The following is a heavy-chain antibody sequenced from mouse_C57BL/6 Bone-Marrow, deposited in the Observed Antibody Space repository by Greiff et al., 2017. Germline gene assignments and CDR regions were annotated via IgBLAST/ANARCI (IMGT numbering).Heavy chain of an antibody. D-gene: IGHD2-5*01. J-gene: IGHJ3*01. Sequence: VQLQQPGAELVQPGASVKLSCKASGYTFTSYWMNWVKQRPGQGLEWIGMIHPNSGSTNYNEKFKSKATLTVDKSSSTAYMQLSSLTSEDSAVYYCARKRDYSNTWFAYWGQGTLVTVSA. CDR3: ARKRDYSNTWFAY. V-gene: IGHV1-64*01. CDR2: IHPNSGST. CDR1: GYTFTSYW.